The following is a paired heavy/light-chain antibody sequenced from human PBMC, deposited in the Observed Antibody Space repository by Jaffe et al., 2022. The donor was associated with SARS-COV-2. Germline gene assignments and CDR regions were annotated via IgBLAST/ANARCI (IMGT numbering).Heavy chain of an antibody. V-gene: IGHV3-30-3*01. CDR1: GFTFSNFP. D-gene: IGHD6-19*01. J-gene: IGHJ4*02. CDR3: AREKTVASKRLDY. CDR2: VSHDGINK. Sequence: QVLLVESGGGVVQPGRSLRLSCAVSGFTFSNFPMHWVRQAPGKGLEWVAVVSHDGINKYYADSVKGRFTISRDNSKNTLYLQVATLRADDTAVYYCAREKTVASKRLDYWGQGTRVTVSS.
Light chain of an antibody. CDR2: AAS. CDR1: QSIGTY. CDR3: QQSYDTPLT. J-gene: IGKJ4*01. Sequence: DIQMSQSPSSLSASVGDRVTITCRASQSIGTYLHWYQQKTGKAPKLLIYAASTLQTGVPPRFTGSGSGTDFSLTISSLQPEDSATYYCQQSYDTPLTFGGGTKVEI. V-gene: IGKV1-39*01.